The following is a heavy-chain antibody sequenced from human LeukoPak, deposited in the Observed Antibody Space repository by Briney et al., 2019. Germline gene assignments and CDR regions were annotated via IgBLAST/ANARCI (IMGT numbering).Heavy chain of an antibody. CDR2: IYPGDSDT. J-gene: IGHJ4*02. D-gene: IGHD3-3*01. V-gene: IGHV5-51*01. Sequence: GESLKISXKGSGYSFTSYWIGWVRQMPGKGLEWMGIIYPGDSDTRYSPSFQGQVTISADKSISTAYLQWSSLKASDTAMYYCARTYYDFWSGYNYFDYWGQGTLVTVSS. CDR1: GYSFTSYW. CDR3: ARTYYDFWSGYNYFDY.